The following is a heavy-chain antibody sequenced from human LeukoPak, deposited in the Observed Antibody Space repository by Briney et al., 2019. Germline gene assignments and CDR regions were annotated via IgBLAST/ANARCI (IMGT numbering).Heavy chain of an antibody. V-gene: IGHV3-30*02. CDR1: GFTFSSYG. CDR3: ARDSGYYGSGSYYSKADY. J-gene: IGHJ4*02. Sequence: GGSLRLSCAASGFTFSSYGMHWVRQAPGKGLEWAAFIHFDGSNQYYADSVKGRFTISRDNSKNTLYLQMNSLRAEDTAVYYCARDSGYYGSGSYYSKADYWGQGTLVTVSS. CDR2: IHFDGSNQ. D-gene: IGHD3-10*01.